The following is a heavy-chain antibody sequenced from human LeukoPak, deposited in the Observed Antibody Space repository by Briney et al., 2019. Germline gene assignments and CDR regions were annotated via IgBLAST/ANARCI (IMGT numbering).Heavy chain of an antibody. J-gene: IGHJ5*02. CDR1: GGSISSSSYY. CDR3: ARAPKTTIFGPWFDP. V-gene: IGHV4-39*07. CDR2: IYYSGST. Sequence: SETLSHTCTVSGGSISSSSYYWGWIRQPPGKGLEWIGSIYYSGSTYYNPSLKSRVTISVDTSKSQFSLKLSSVTAADTAVYYCARAPKTTIFGPWFDPWGQGTLVTVSS. D-gene: IGHD3-3*01.